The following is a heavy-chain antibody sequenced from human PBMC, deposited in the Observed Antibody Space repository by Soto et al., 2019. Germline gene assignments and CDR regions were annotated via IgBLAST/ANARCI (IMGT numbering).Heavy chain of an antibody. Sequence: QLQLQESGSGLVKPSQTLSLTCAVSGGSISSGGYSWSWIRQPPGKGLECIGYIYHSGSTYYNPSLXSXXTISVDRSKNQFSLKLTSVTAADTAVYYCAREMTTVTTFDYWGQGTLVTVSS. D-gene: IGHD4-17*01. V-gene: IGHV4-30-2*01. CDR1: GGSISSGGYS. CDR2: IYHSGST. CDR3: AREMTTVTTFDY. J-gene: IGHJ4*02.